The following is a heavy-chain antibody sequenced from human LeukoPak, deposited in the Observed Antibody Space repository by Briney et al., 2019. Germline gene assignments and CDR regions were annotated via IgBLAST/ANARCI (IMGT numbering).Heavy chain of an antibody. Sequence: GGSLSLSCAASGFTFSSYSMSWGRQAPRQGLEWVSSISSNSSYIYYADPVKGRLNISRDNGKNALYLQMNSLRAEDTAVYYCARDGQQLVLYPNWFDPWGQGTLVTVSS. CDR1: GFTFSSYS. CDR2: ISSNSSYI. J-gene: IGHJ5*02. V-gene: IGHV3-21*01. CDR3: ARDGQQLVLYPNWFDP. D-gene: IGHD6-13*01.